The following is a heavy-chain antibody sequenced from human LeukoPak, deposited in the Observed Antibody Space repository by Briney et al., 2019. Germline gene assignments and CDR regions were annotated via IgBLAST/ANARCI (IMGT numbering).Heavy chain of an antibody. Sequence: PGGSLRLSCAASGFTFDDHGMSWVRQAPGKGLKWVSGINWNGGSTGYADSVKGRFTISRDNAKNSLYLQMNSLTAEDTALYYCARGGNANYYYYMDVWGKGTTVTVSS. D-gene: IGHD4-23*01. J-gene: IGHJ6*03. V-gene: IGHV3-20*04. CDR1: GFTFDDHG. CDR3: ARGGNANYYYYMDV. CDR2: INWNGGST.